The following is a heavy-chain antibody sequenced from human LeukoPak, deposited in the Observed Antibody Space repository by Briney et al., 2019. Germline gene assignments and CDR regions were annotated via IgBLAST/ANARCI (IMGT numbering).Heavy chain of an antibody. CDR1: GGSFSGYY. Sequence: PSETLSLXCAVYGGSFSGYYWSWIRQPPGKGLEWIGEINHSGSTNYNPSLKSRVTISVDTSKNQFSLKLSSVTAADTAVYYCARGPANLLRLAVAGTGSGYFDYWGQGTLVTVSS. CDR2: INHSGST. J-gene: IGHJ4*02. V-gene: IGHV4-34*01. CDR3: ARGPANLLRLAVAGTGSGYFDY. D-gene: IGHD6-19*01.